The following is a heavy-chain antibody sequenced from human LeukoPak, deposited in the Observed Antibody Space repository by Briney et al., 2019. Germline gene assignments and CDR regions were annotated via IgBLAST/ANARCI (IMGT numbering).Heavy chain of an antibody. CDR1: GGSISSYY. J-gene: IGHJ4*02. Sequence: PSETLSLTCTVSGGSISSYYWSWIRQPPGKGLEWIGYIYYSGSTDYNPSLKSRVTISVDTSKNQFSLKLSSVTAADTAVYYCAASEEGYCSGGSCYNPFDYWGQGTLVTVSS. V-gene: IGHV4-59*08. CDR3: AASEEGYCSGGSCYNPFDY. D-gene: IGHD2-15*01. CDR2: IYYSGST.